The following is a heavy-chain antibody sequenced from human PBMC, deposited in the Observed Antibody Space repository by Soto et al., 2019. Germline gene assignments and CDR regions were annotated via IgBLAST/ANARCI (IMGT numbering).Heavy chain of an antibody. J-gene: IGHJ4*02. D-gene: IGHD3-16*01. CDR2: IYFNGNT. V-gene: IGHV4-59*01. CDR1: AASFSKYC. CDR3: ASVTFGGIVLAH. Sequence: PSETLSLTCTVSAASFSKYCWTWIRQPPGKGLEWIGYIYFNGNTKYNPSLEGRLTISTDTSKKEFSLKLTSVTAADAAVYYCASVTFGGIVLAHWGQGTLVTVS.